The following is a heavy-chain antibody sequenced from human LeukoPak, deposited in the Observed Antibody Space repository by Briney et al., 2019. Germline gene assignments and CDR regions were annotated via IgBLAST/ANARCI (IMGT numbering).Heavy chain of an antibody. D-gene: IGHD7-27*01. CDR1: GGTFSSYT. V-gene: IGHV1-69*05. CDR3: ARTNWGWDWYFDL. CDR2: IISIFGTA. Sequence: SVKVSCKASGGTFSSYTISWVRQAPGQGLEWMGRIISIFGTANYAQKFQGRVTITTDESTSTAYMELSSLRSEDTAVYYCARTNWGWDWYFDLWGRGTLVTVSS. J-gene: IGHJ2*01.